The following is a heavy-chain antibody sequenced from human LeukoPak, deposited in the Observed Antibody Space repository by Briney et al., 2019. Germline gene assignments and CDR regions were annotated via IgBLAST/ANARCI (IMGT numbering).Heavy chain of an antibody. J-gene: IGHJ6*02. V-gene: IGHV4-59*01. CDR1: GGSIGTYY. CDR2: VYYTGST. D-gene: IGHD1-1*01. Sequence: SETLSLTCTVSGGSIGTYYWSWIRQPPGKGLEFIGFVYYTGSTDYNPSLKSRVTISLDTSMNQFSLKLSSVTAADTAVYFCARSYNGLGYFYYGMDVWGQGTTVTVSS. CDR3: ARSYNGLGYFYYGMDV.